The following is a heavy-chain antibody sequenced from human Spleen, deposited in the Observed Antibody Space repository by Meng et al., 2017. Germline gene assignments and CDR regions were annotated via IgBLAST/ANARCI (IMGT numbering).Heavy chain of an antibody. Sequence: GESLKISCAASGFTFSDYYMSWIRQAPGKGLEWVSYISSSGSTIYYADSVKGRFTISRDNAKNSLYLQMSSLRAEDTAVYYCAKPLRTMAVAYTESFHHWGQGKLVTVSS. J-gene: IGHJ1*01. CDR2: ISSSGSTI. D-gene: IGHD6-19*01. V-gene: IGHV3-11*01. CDR3: AKPLRTMAVAYTESFHH. CDR1: GFTFSDYY.